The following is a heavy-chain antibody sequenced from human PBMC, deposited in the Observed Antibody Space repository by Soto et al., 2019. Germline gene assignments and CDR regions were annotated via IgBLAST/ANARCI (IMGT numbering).Heavy chain of an antibody. CDR2: IKSKTDGGTT. J-gene: IGHJ6*03. Sequence: EVQLVESGGGLVKPGGSLRLSCAASGFTFSNAWMSWVRQAPGKGLEWVGRIKSKTDGGTTDYAAPVKGRFTISRDDSKNTLYLQMNSLKTEDTAVYYCTTSRVYYYGSGSPRRYYYYYYMDVWGKGTTVTVSS. CDR3: TTSRVYYYGSGSPRRYYYYYYMDV. D-gene: IGHD3-10*01. CDR1: GFTFSNAW. V-gene: IGHV3-15*01.